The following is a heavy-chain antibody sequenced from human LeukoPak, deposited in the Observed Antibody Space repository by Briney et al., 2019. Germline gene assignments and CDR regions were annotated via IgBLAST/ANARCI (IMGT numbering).Heavy chain of an antibody. D-gene: IGHD3-10*01. CDR2: IRYDGSNK. CDR1: GFTFSSYG. Sequence: HPGGSLRLSCAASGFTFSSYGMHWVRQAPGKGLEWVAFIRYDGSNKYYADSVKGPFTISRDNSKNTLYLQMNSLRAEDTAVYYSAKVSGYQFGELPFGYWGQGALVTVSS. CDR3: AKVSGYQFGELPFGY. J-gene: IGHJ4*02. V-gene: IGHV3-30*02.